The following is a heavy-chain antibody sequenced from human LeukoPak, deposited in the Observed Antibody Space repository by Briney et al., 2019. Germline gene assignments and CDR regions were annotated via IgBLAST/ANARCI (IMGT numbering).Heavy chain of an antibody. CDR1: GFTFSSYG. J-gene: IGHJ4*02. Sequence: GGSLRLSCAASGFTFSSYGMHWVRQAPGKGLEWVAFIRYDGSNKYYADSVKGRFTISRDNSKNTLYLQMNSLRAEDTAVYYCARVPETGRYFDYWGQGTLVTVSS. V-gene: IGHV3-30*02. D-gene: IGHD3-10*01. CDR2: IRYDGSNK. CDR3: ARVPETGRYFDY.